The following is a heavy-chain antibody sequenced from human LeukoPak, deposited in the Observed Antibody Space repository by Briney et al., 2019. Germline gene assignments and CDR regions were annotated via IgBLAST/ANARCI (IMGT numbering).Heavy chain of an antibody. CDR1: GGSISSYY. Sequence: SETLSLTCTVSGGSISSYYWSWIRQPPGKGLEWIGYIYYSGSTNYNPSLKSRVTISVDTSKNQLSLKLSSVTAADTAVYYCARRVYGSGSSNWFDPWGQGTLVTVSS. V-gene: IGHV4-59*01. D-gene: IGHD3-10*01. CDR2: IYYSGST. J-gene: IGHJ5*02. CDR3: ARRVYGSGSSNWFDP.